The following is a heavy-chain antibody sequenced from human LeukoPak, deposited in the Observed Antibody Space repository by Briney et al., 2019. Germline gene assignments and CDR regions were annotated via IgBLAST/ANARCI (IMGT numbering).Heavy chain of an antibody. CDR1: GYTFTSYG. D-gene: IGHD3-3*01. CDR3: ARVRRRSEYDFWSGYPKGDYYFDY. Sequence: ASVKVSCKASGYTFTSYGISWVRQAPGQGLEWMGWISAYNGNRNYAQKLQGRVTMTTDTSTSTAYMELRSLRSDDTAVYYCARVRRRSEYDFWSGYPKGDYYFDYWGQGTLVTVSS. V-gene: IGHV1-18*01. J-gene: IGHJ4*02. CDR2: ISAYNGNR.